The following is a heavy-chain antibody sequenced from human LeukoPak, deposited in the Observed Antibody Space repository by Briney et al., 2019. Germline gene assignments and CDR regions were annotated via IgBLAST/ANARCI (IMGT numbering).Heavy chain of an antibody. CDR2: IHRSGSP. CDR3: AREILGGFNPGAY. J-gene: IGHJ4*02. CDR1: LDSTTSNF. D-gene: IGHD1-14*01. V-gene: IGHV4-4*02. Sequence: PSETLSLTCTVSLDSTTSNFWSWVRQPPGKGLEWIGEIHRSGSPNYNPSLQSRVTISKDRSRNQIALGLSSVTAADTAVYYCAREILGGFNPGAYWGQGTLVTVSS.